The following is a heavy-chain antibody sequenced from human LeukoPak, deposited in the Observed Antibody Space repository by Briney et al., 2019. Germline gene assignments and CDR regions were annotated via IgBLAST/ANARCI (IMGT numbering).Heavy chain of an antibody. J-gene: IGHJ6*03. V-gene: IGHV3-7*01. Sequence: GGSLTLSCAASRFSFSSFWMSWVRQTPGKGLEWVANIKQDGTEKYYVASVKGRFTISRDDAQNSLYLQMNSLRVEDTAVYYCARGSRGTYPHRPAYYWYMDVWGKGTTVTVSS. CDR1: RFSFSSFW. CDR3: ARGSRGTYPHRPAYYWYMDV. CDR2: IKQDGTEK. D-gene: IGHD1-26*01.